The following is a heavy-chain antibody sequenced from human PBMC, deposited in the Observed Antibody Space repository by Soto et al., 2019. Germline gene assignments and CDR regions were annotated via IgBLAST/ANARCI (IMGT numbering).Heavy chain of an antibody. CDR2: ISYDGSNK. V-gene: IGHV3-30-3*01. Sequence: QVQLVESGGGVVQPGRSLRLSCAASGFTFSSYAMHWVRQAPGKGLEWVAVISYDGSNKYYADPVKGRFTISRDNSKNTLYLQMNSLRAEDTAVYYCARDGITMVRGVEYYYYYGMDVWGQGTTVTVSS. J-gene: IGHJ6*02. CDR3: ARDGITMVRGVEYYYYYGMDV. CDR1: GFTFSSYA. D-gene: IGHD3-10*01.